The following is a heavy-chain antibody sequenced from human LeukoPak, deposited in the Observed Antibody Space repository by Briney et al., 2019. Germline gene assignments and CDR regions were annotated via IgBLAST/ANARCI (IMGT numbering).Heavy chain of an antibody. D-gene: IGHD3-10*01. CDR3: ATVSYYASGILQYFQH. J-gene: IGHJ1*01. Sequence: GASVKVSCKVSGYTLTELSMHWVRQAPGKGLEWMGGFDPEDGETIYAQKFQGRVTMTEDTSTDTAYMELSSLRSEDTAVYYCATVSYYASGILQYFQHWGQGTLVTVSS. V-gene: IGHV1-24*01. CDR2: FDPEDGET. CDR1: GYTLTELS.